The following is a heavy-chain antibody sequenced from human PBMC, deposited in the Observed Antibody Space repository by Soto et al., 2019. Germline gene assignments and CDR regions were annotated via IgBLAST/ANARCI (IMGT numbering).Heavy chain of an antibody. V-gene: IGHV3-48*03. Sequence: EVQLVESGGGLVQPGGSLRLSCGVSGFTFSNYEMNWVRQAPGKGLEWVSRISGDGVHTDYAESVKGRFTVSRDIAKSTGYLQMNNLRAEDTAIYYCARLGFVGEGDFWGQGILVTVSS. J-gene: IGHJ4*02. CDR1: GFTFSNYE. CDR3: ARLGFVGEGDF. CDR2: ISGDGVHT. D-gene: IGHD3-16*01.